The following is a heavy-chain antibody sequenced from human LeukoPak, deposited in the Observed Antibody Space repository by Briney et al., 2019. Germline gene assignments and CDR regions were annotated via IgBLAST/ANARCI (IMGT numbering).Heavy chain of an antibody. CDR2: INSDGSST. V-gene: IGHV3-74*01. J-gene: IGHJ6*02. Sequence: GGSLRLSCAASGFTFSSYWMHWVRPAPGKGLVWVSRINSDGSSTSYADSVKGRFTISRDNAKNTLYLQMNSLRAEDTAVYYCARDGVRYFDWLAPYYYYYGMDVWGQGTTVTVSS. CDR3: ARDGVRYFDWLAPYYYYYGMDV. CDR1: GFTFSSYW. D-gene: IGHD3-9*01.